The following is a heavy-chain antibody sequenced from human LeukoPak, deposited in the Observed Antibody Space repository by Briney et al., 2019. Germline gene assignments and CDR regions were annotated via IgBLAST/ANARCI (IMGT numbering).Heavy chain of an antibody. Sequence: PSETLSLTCTVSGGSISSYYWSWIRQPPGKGLEYIGNIYYRGNTNYNPSLKSRVTMSVDTTKNQFSLMLSSVTAADTAVYYCARHRREWSGEANDMDVWGQGTTVTVSS. J-gene: IGHJ6*02. V-gene: IGHV4-59*08. CDR3: ARHRREWSGEANDMDV. D-gene: IGHD3-10*01. CDR1: GGSISSYY. CDR2: IYYRGNT.